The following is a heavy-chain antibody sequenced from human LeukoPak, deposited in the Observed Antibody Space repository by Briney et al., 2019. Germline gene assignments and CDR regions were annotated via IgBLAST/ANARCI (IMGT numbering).Heavy chain of an antibody. CDR1: GFTFDDYA. V-gene: IGHV3-23*01. D-gene: IGHD3-16*01. J-gene: IGHJ6*02. CDR2: ISGSGSST. CDR3: ARDGAPYYYYGMDV. Sequence: GGSLRLSCAASGFTFDDYAMHWVRQAPGKGLEWVSAISGSGSSTYYADSVKGRFTISRDNSKNTLYLQMNSLRAEDTAVYYCARDGAPYYYYGMDVWGQGTTVTVSS.